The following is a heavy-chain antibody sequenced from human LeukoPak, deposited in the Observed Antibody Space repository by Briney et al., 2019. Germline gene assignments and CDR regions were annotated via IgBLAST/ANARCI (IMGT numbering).Heavy chain of an antibody. Sequence: PSETLSLTCIVSGGSISSYYWSWIRQPPGKGLEWIGYIYYSGSTNYNPSLKSRVTISVDTSENQFSLKLSSVTAADTAVYYCARVIAVAGAFNAFDIWGQGTMVTVSS. CDR1: GGSISSYY. V-gene: IGHV4-59*01. CDR3: ARVIAVAGAFNAFDI. CDR2: IYYSGST. J-gene: IGHJ3*02. D-gene: IGHD6-19*01.